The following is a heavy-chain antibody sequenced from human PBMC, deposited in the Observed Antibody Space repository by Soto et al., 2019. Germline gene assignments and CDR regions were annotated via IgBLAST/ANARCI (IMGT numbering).Heavy chain of an antibody. V-gene: IGHV3-30*18. CDR2: ISYDGSNK. J-gene: IGHJ3*02. CDR1: GFTFSSYG. CDR3: AKGFRESSGYPFERAFDI. D-gene: IGHD3-22*01. Sequence: QVQLVESGGGVVQPGRSLRLSCAASGFTFSSYGMHWVRQAPGKGLEWVAVISYDGSNKYYADSVKGRFTISRDNSKNTLYLQMISLRAEDTAVYYCAKGFRESSGYPFERAFDIWGQGTMVTVSS.